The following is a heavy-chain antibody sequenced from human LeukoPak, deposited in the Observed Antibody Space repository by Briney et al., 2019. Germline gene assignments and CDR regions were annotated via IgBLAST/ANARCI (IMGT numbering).Heavy chain of an antibody. CDR2: ISGSGGST. CDR1: GFTFSSYA. Sequence: PGRSLRLSCAASGFTFSSYAMSWVRQAPGKGLEWVSAISGSGGSTYYADSVKGRFTISRDNSKNTLYLQMNSLRAEDTAVYYCAKDKDLPREFDYWGQGTLVTVSS. J-gene: IGHJ4*02. V-gene: IGHV3-23*01. CDR3: AKDKDLPREFDY.